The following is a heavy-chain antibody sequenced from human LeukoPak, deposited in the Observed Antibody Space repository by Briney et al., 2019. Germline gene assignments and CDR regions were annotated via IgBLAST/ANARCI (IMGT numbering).Heavy chain of an antibody. CDR1: GYTFTGYY. CDR3: ARCRDGVVPAVYYYYMDV. CDR2: INPNSGGT. J-gene: IGHJ6*03. V-gene: IGHV1-2*02. Sequence: ASVKVSCKASGYTFTGYYMHWVRQAPGQGLEWMGWINPNSGGTNYAQKFQGRVTMTRDTSISTAYMELSRLRSDDTAVYYCARCRDGVVPAVYYYYMDVWGQGTTVTVSS. D-gene: IGHD2-2*01.